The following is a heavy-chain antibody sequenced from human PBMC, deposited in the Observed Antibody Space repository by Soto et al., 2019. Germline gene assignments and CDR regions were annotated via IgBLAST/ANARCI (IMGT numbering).Heavy chain of an antibody. CDR2: INSDGSST. J-gene: IGHJ6*03. CDR1: GFTFSSYW. V-gene: IGHV3-74*01. CDR3: ARGDKGYSYGGNYYYYMDV. Sequence: EVQLVESGGGLVQPGGSLRLSCAASGFTFSSYWMHWVRQAPGKGLVWVSRINSDGSSTSYADSVKGRFTISRDNAKNTLYLQMNSLRAEDKAVYYCARGDKGYSYGGNYYYYMDVWGKGTTVTVSS. D-gene: IGHD5-18*01.